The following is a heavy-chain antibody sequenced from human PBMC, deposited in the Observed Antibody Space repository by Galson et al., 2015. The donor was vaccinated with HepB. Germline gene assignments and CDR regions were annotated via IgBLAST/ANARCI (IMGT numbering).Heavy chain of an antibody. V-gene: IGHV3-11*03. Sequence: SLRLSCAASGFTFSDYYMSWIRQAPGKGLEWVSYISSSSSYTNYADSVKGRFTISRDNAKNSLYLQMNSLRAEDTAVYYCARWGFGELFRDYYYGMDVWGQGTTVTVSS. J-gene: IGHJ6*02. CDR1: GFTFSDYY. CDR3: ARWGFGELFRDYYYGMDV. D-gene: IGHD3-10*01. CDR2: ISSSSSYT.